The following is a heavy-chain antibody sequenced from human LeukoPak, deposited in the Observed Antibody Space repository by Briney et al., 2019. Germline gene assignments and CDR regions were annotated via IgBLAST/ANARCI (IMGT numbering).Heavy chain of an antibody. V-gene: IGHV3-74*01. D-gene: IGHD2-2*01. J-gene: IGHJ5*02. CDR2: INSDGSSI. CDR1: GFTFSSYW. Sequence: GGSLRLSCAASGFTFSSYWMHWVRQAPGKGLVWVSRINSDGSSISYADSVKGRFTISRDNAKNTLYLQMNSLRAEDTAVYYCARARYCSSTSCYRVSWFDPWGQGTLVTVSS. CDR3: ARARYCSSTSCYRVSWFDP.